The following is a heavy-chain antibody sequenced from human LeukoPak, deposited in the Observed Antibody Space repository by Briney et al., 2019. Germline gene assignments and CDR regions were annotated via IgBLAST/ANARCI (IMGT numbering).Heavy chain of an antibody. CDR3: ARGLDP. V-gene: IGHV4-38-2*02. Sequence: GKGLEWIGSIYHSGSTYYNPSLKSRVTISVDTSKNQFSLKLSSVTAADTAVYYCARGLDPWGQGTLVTVSS. J-gene: IGHJ5*02. CDR2: IYHSGST.